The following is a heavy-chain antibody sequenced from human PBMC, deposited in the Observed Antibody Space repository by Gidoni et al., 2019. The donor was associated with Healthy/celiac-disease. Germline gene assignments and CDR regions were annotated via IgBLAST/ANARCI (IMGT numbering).Heavy chain of an antibody. Sequence: QVQLVESGGGVVQPGRSLRLSCAASGFTFSSYAMHWVRQAPGKGLESVAVISYDGSNKYYADSVKGRFTISRDNSKNTLYLQMNSLRAEDTAVYYCARDPVYGDSTVVASSDWGQGTLVTVSS. J-gene: IGHJ4*02. V-gene: IGHV3-30-3*01. CDR3: ARDPVYGDSTVVASSD. CDR2: ISYDGSNK. CDR1: GFTFSSYA. D-gene: IGHD4-17*01.